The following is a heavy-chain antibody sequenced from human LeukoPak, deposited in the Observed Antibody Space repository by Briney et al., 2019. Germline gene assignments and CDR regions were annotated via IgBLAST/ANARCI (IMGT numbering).Heavy chain of an antibody. CDR1: GGSISSYY. CDR2: IYYSGST. D-gene: IGHD3-9*01. V-gene: IGHV4-59*12. J-gene: IGHJ5*02. Sequence: SETLSLTCTVSGGSISSYYWSWIRQPPGKGLEWIGYIYYSGSTNYNPSLKSRVTISVDTSKNQFSLKLSSVTAADMAVYYCARGPWFYRRYFDMYNWFDPWGQGTLVTVSS. CDR3: ARGPWFYRRYFDMYNWFDP.